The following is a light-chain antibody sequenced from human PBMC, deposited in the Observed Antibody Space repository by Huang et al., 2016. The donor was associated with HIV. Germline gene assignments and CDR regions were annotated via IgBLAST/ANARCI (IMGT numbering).Light chain of an antibody. Sequence: DIQMTQSPSSLSASIGDRVTITCRASQGIRNLLAWIQQKPGKAPRYLIYAASSLRSGVPSDFSGSGSGTEFTLTINSLQPEDFATYYCQQYKSYPFTFGLGTRLEIK. CDR2: AAS. CDR1: QGIRNL. J-gene: IGKJ5*01. V-gene: IGKV1-16*02. CDR3: QQYKSYPFT.